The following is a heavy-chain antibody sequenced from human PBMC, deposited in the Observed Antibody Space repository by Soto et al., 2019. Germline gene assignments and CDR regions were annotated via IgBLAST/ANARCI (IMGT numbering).Heavy chain of an antibody. CDR1: GGTFSSYT. CDR3: ARDGALGEPAPSGVTNYYYYYDMDV. Sequence: QVQLVQSGAEVKKPGSSVKVSCKASGGTFSSYTISWVRQAPGQGLEWMGRIIPILGIANYAQKFQGRVTITADKSTSTAYMELSSLRSEDTAVYYCARDGALGEPAPSGVTNYYYYYDMDVWGKGTTVTVSS. D-gene: IGHD3-10*01. J-gene: IGHJ6*03. CDR2: IIPILGIA. V-gene: IGHV1-69*08.